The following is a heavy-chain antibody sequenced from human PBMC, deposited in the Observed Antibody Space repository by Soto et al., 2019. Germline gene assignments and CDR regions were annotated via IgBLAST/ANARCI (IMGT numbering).Heavy chain of an antibody. D-gene: IGHD1-26*01. Sequence: ASVKVSCKTSGYTFSSYGISWVRQAPGQGLEWMGWISAYKGDTNYAQKLQGRVTMTTDTSTSTVYMELRSLRSDDTAMYYCARDVVGAFDYWGQRTLVTVSS. CDR3: ARDVVGAFDY. CDR2: ISAYKGDT. CDR1: GYTFSSYG. J-gene: IGHJ4*02. V-gene: IGHV1-18*01.